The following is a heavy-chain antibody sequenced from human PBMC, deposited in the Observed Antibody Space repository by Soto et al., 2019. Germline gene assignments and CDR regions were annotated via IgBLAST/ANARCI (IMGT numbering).Heavy chain of an antibody. D-gene: IGHD4-17*01. J-gene: IGHJ3*02. CDR2: VYYSGST. Sequence: QVQLQESGPGLVKPSETLSLACTVSGGSISSYYWSWIRQPPGKGLEWIGYVYYSGSTNYNPSLKGRVTISVDMSKNQFSLKLSSVTAADTAVYYCARRYGSAFDIWGQGTMVTVSS. CDR3: ARRYGSAFDI. CDR1: GGSISSYY. V-gene: IGHV4-59*01.